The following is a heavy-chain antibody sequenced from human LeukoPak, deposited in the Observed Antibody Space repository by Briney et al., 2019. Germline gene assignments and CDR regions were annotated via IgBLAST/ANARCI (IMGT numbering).Heavy chain of an antibody. D-gene: IGHD6-13*01. V-gene: IGHV1-24*01. CDR3: ATDSTGSSWYRDWFDP. J-gene: IGHJ5*02. Sequence: ASVKVSCKVSGYTLTELSMHWVRQAPGKGLEWTGGFDPEDGETIYAQKFQGRVTMTEDTSTDTAYMELSSLRSEDTAVYYCATDSTGSSWYRDWFDPWGQGTLVTVSS. CDR1: GYTLTELS. CDR2: FDPEDGET.